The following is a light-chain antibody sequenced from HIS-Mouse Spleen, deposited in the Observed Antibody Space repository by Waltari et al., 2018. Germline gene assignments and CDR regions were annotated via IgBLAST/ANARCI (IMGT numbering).Light chain of an antibody. CDR2: GAS. Sequence: EIVLTQSPGTLSLSPGERATLSCRASQSVSSSYLAWYQQKPGQAPRLLIYGASSSAAGSPDRFSGSGSGTDFTLTISILEPEDFAVYYCQQYGSSPPYTFGHGTKLEIK. CDR1: QSVSSSY. V-gene: IGKV3-20*01. J-gene: IGKJ2*01. CDR3: QQYGSSPPYT.